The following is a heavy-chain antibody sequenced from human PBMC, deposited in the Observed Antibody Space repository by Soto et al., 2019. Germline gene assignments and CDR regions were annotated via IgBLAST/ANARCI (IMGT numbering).Heavy chain of an antibody. V-gene: IGHV3-9*01. D-gene: IGHD6-19*01. J-gene: IGHJ3*02. CDR2: ISWNSGSI. Sequence: EVQLVESGGGLVQPGRSLRLSCAASGFTFDDYAMHWVRQAPGKGLEWVSGISWNSGSIGYADSVKGRFTISRDNAKNSLYLQMNRLRAEDTALYYCAKDMRAVAGTGNAFDIWGQGTIVTGSS. CDR1: GFTFDDYA. CDR3: AKDMRAVAGTGNAFDI.